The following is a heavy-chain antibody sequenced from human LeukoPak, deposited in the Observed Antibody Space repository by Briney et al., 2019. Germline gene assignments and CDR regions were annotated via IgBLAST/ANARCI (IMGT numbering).Heavy chain of an antibody. D-gene: IGHD3-10*01. Sequence: AGGSLRLSCAASGFIFSNYVMSWVRQAPAGGLEWVSSLRGDGETFYADSVKGCFTLSRDESRNTVYLHLNNLRVDDSAVYYCAEASWVSDADAVLWGQGTPVTVSS. CDR1: GFIFSNYV. V-gene: IGHV3-23*01. J-gene: IGHJ4*02. CDR2: LRGDGET. CDR3: AEASWVSDADAVL.